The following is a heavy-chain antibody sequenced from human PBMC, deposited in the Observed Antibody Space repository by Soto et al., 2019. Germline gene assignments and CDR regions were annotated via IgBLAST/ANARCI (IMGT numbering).Heavy chain of an antibody. CDR3: ASSRDYFDC. CDR1: GCTFSSYA. Sequence: GVSLRRSCAASGCTFSSYAMSWVRQAPGKGLEWVSAISGSGGSTYYADSVKCRFTISRDNSRHALYLQMNRRRAEETAGYNCASSRDYFDCWGQGTRVTVSS. J-gene: IGHJ4*02. CDR2: ISGSGGST. V-gene: IGHV3-23*01. D-gene: IGHD2-2*01.